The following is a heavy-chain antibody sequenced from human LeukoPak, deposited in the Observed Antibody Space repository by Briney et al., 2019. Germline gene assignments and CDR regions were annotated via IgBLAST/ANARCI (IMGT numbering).Heavy chain of an antibody. J-gene: IGHJ4*02. D-gene: IGHD3-22*01. V-gene: IGHV4-59*08. CDR3: ARHQGHDFYDSSGYYSFDY. CDR1: GGSISSYY. Sequence: PSETLSLTCTVSGGSISSYYWSWIRQPPGKGLEWIGYIYYSESTNYNPSLKSRVTISVDTSKNQFSLKLSSVTAADTAVYFCARHQGHDFYDSSGYYSFDYWGQGTLVTVSS. CDR2: IYYSEST.